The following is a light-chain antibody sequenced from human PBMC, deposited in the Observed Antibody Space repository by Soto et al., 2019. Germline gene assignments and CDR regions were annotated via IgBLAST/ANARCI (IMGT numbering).Light chain of an antibody. Sequence: IVMTQSPCTLSVSPVERGTLSCRASQSVSSTLAWYQQKPGQAPRLLIYGASTRATGIPARFSGSGSGTEFTLTISSLQSEDFAVYYCQQYIYWPWTFGQGTKVDIK. CDR1: QSVSST. J-gene: IGKJ1*01. CDR3: QQYIYWPWT. V-gene: IGKV3-15*01. CDR2: GAS.